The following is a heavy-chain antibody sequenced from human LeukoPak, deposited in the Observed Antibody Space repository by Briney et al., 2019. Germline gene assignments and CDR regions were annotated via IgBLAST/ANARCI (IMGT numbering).Heavy chain of an antibody. CDR3: ARVCSSTSCYFKTRNWFDP. CDR2: IKQDGSEK. J-gene: IGHJ5*02. Sequence: PGGSLGLSCAASGFTFSSYWMGWVRQAPGKGLEWVANIKQDGSEKYYVDSVKGRFTISRDNAKSSLYLQMNSLRAEDTAVYYCARVCSSTSCYFKTRNWFDPWGQGTLVTVSS. CDR1: GFTFSSYW. D-gene: IGHD2-2*01. V-gene: IGHV3-7*01.